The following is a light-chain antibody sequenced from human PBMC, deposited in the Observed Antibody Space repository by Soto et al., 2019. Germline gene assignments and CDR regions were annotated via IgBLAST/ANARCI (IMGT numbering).Light chain of an antibody. Sequence: ALTQPASVSGSPGQSITISCTGTSSDVGSYNLVSWYQQHPGKAPKVIIYEDNKRPSGVSNRFSGSKSGNTASLTISGLQAEDEADYYCCSYAGSVIFGGGTKLTVL. CDR3: CSYAGSVI. CDR1: SSDVGSYNL. V-gene: IGLV2-23*01. CDR2: EDN. J-gene: IGLJ2*01.